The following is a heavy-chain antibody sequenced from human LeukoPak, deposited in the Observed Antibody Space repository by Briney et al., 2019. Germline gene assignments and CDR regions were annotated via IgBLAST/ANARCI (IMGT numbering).Heavy chain of an antibody. D-gene: IGHD7-27*01. Sequence: GGSLRLSCSASGFTFSSYAMHWVRQAPGRGLEYVSAITSNGDTTYYADSVKGRFTISRDNSKNTLYLQMTSLRVEDTAIYYCLKDRLGAGDYWGQGTLVTVSS. CDR3: LKDRLGAGDY. CDR1: GFTFSSYA. CDR2: ITSNGDTT. V-gene: IGHV3-64D*06. J-gene: IGHJ4*02.